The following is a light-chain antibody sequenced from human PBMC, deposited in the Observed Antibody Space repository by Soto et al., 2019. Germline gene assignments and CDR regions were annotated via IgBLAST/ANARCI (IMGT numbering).Light chain of an antibody. Sequence: DIQMTQSPSTLSASVGDRVTITCRASQSISSWLAWYQQKPGKAPNLLIYDASTLESGVPSRFSGSGSGTEFTLTISCLHPDDFATYYCQHYSSVWAFDQGTKVDIK. J-gene: IGKJ1*01. CDR2: DAS. V-gene: IGKV1-5*01. CDR1: QSISSW. CDR3: QHYSSVWA.